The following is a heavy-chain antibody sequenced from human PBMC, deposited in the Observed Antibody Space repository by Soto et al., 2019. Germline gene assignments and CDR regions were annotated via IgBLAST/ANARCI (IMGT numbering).Heavy chain of an antibody. CDR3: AKGAVVRGVYDLDY. J-gene: IGHJ4*02. CDR1: GFTFSSYA. V-gene: IGHV3-23*01. Sequence: EVQLLESGGGLVQPGGSLRLSCAASGFTFSSYAMNWVRQAPGKGLEWISAISGSGGSTYYADSVKGRFTISRDNSKNTLYLQMNSLRAEDTAVYYCAKGAVVRGVYDLDYWGQGTLVTVSS. D-gene: IGHD3-10*01. CDR2: ISGSGGST.